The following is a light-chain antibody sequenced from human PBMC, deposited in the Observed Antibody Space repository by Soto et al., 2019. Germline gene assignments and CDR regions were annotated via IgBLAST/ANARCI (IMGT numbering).Light chain of an antibody. Sequence: EIVMTQSPATLSVSPGERATLSCRASQSVSSNLAWYQQKPGQAPRLLIYGASNRATGIPARFSGSGSGTEFTLTINGLQSEDFALYWCQQYDSWPPTFGGGTKVDIK. J-gene: IGKJ4*01. CDR1: QSVSSN. V-gene: IGKV3-15*01. CDR3: QQYDSWPPT. CDR2: GAS.